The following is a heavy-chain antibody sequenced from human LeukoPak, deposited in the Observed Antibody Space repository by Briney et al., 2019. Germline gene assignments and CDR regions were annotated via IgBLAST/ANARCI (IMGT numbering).Heavy chain of an antibody. CDR1: GYTFTSYY. J-gene: IGHJ4*02. Sequence: GASVKVSCKASGYTFTSYYLHWVRQAPGQGLEWMGIINPGGGSTSYAQKFQGRVTMTRDTSTTTVYMELSSLRSEDTAVYFCARDKSRGGNSFAYWGQGTLVTVSS. V-gene: IGHV1-46*01. CDR3: ARDKSRGGNSFAY. CDR2: INPGGGST. D-gene: IGHD4-23*01.